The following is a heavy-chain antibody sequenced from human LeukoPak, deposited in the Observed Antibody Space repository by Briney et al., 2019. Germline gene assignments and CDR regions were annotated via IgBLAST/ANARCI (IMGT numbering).Heavy chain of an antibody. CDR3: ARDGSMLLWFGGADRNDAFDI. D-gene: IGHD3-10*01. CDR2: IWYDGSNK. Sequence: GGSLRLSCAASGFTFSSYGMHWVRQAPGKGLEWVAVIWYDGSNKYYADSVKGQFTISRDNSKNTLYLQMNSLRAEDTAVYYCARDGSMLLWFGGADRNDAFDIWGQGTMVTVSS. V-gene: IGHV3-33*01. J-gene: IGHJ3*02. CDR1: GFTFSSYG.